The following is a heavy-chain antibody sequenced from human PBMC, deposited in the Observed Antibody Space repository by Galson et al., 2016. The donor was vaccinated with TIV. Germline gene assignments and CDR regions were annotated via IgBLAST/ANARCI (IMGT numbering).Heavy chain of an antibody. CDR2: GST. D-gene: IGHD2-15*01. Sequence: GSTNYNPSLKSRVTISVDTSKGQVSLKLSSVTAADTALFYCARVRRGNVGVVDATDAFDIWDQGTMVTVSS. CDR3: ARVRRGNVGVVDATDAFDI. J-gene: IGHJ3*02. V-gene: IGHV4-34*01.